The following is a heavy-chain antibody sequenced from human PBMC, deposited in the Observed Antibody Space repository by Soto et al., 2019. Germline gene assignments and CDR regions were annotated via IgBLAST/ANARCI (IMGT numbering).Heavy chain of an antibody. CDR1: GFTVSSNY. Sequence: GGSLRLSCAASGFTVSSNYMSWVRQAPGKGLEWVSVIYSGGSTYYADSVKGRFTISRDNSKNTLYLQMNSLRAEDTAVYYCARDRGMTTVTYYYYGMDVWGQGTTVTVSS. V-gene: IGHV3-53*01. CDR2: IYSGGST. D-gene: IGHD4-17*01. CDR3: ARDRGMTTVTYYYYGMDV. J-gene: IGHJ6*02.